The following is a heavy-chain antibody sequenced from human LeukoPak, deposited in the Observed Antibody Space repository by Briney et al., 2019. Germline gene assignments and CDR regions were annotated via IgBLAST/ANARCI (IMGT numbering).Heavy chain of an antibody. J-gene: IGHJ4*02. V-gene: IGHV4-30-2*01. CDR2: IYHSEST. D-gene: IGHD3-3*01. Sequence: SQTLSLTCAVSGGSISSGGYSWSWIRQPPGKGLEWIGYIYHSESTYYNPSLKSRVTISVGTSKNQFSLKLSSVTAADTAVYYCARGLYDFWSGYLDYWGQGTLVTVSS. CDR3: ARGLYDFWSGYLDY. CDR1: GGSISSGGYS.